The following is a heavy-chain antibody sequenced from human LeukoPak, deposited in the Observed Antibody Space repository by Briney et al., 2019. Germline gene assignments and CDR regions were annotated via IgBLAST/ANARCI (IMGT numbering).Heavy chain of an antibody. CDR1: GFTFSNAW. J-gene: IGHJ4*02. CDR3: ARSGSGSYWNYFDY. D-gene: IGHD3-10*01. CDR2: IKSKTDGGTT. Sequence: GGSLRLSCAASGFTFSNAWMSWARQAPGKGLEWVGRIKSKTDGGTTDYAAPVKGRFTISRDDSKNTLYLQMNSLRVEDTAVYYCARSGSGSYWNYFDYWGQGTPVTVSS. V-gene: IGHV3-15*01.